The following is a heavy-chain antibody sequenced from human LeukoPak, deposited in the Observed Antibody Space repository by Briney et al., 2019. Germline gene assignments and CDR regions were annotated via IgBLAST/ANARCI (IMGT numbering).Heavy chain of an antibody. CDR1: AYSFTSYW. CDR2: IYPGDSDT. J-gene: IGHJ3*02. D-gene: IGHD3-10*01. V-gene: IGHV5-51*01. CDR3: ARHRPPMVRGASIGAFDI. Sequence: GESLKISCKSSAYSFTSYWIGWVRQMPGKCLEWMRIIYPGDSDTRYSPSFQGQVTISADKSISTAYLQWSSLKASDTAMYYCARHRPPMVRGASIGAFDIWGLRTMVTVSS.